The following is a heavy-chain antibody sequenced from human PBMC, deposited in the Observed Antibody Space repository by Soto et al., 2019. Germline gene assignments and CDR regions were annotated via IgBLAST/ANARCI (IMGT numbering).Heavy chain of an antibody. Sequence: QVQLQESGPGLVKPSETLSLTCTVSGGSISSYYWSWIRQPPGKGLEWIGYIYYSGSTTYNPSLMSRVTISVDTSKNQCSPKLSSVTAADPAVYDCARQGSGGWYVEYWGQGTLVTVSS. CDR2: IYYSGST. CDR3: ARQGSGGWYVEY. J-gene: IGHJ4*02. D-gene: IGHD6-19*01. V-gene: IGHV4-59*08. CDR1: GGSISSYY.